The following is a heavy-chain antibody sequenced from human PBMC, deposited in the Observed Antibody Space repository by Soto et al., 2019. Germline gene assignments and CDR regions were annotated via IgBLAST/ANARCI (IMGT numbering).Heavy chain of an antibody. CDR1: GFTFNDYY. CDR2: ISGGGCTT. CDR3: AREVRTSGWFRRLDS. Sequence: QVQLVESGGGLVKPGGSLRLSCAVSGFTFNDYYMSWIRQAPGKGLEWISDISGGGCTTYHADSVRGRFTISRDNAKNSLFLQMNSLRAEDTAVYYCAREVRTSGWFRRLDSWGQGILVTVSS. D-gene: IGHD6-19*01. J-gene: IGHJ4*02. V-gene: IGHV3-11*01.